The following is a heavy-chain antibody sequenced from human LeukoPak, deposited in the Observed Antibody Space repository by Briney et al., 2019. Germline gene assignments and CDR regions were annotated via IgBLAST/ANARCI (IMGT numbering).Heavy chain of an antibody. J-gene: IGHJ4*02. Sequence: QSGGSLRLSCAASGFTFSRNWMHWVRQAPGKGLVWVSRINSDGIITNYADCVKGRFPIYRDNDKNTLYLQMSSLRAEDTAVYYCAKIDAYWGQGTLVTVSS. CDR1: GFTFSRNW. CDR2: INSDGIIT. CDR3: AKIDAY. V-gene: IGHV3-74*01.